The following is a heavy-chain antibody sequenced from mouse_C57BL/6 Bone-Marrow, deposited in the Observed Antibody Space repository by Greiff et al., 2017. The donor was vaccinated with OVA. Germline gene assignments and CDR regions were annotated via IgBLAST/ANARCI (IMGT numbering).Heavy chain of an antibody. CDR3: ARYERLALDV. CDR2: IHPRSGST. Sequence: VQLQQSGAELVRPGASVKLSCKASGYTFTSYWMDWVKQRPGQGLEWIGMIHPRSGSTNYNEKFKGKATLTADKSSSTAYMELRSLTSEDSAVYSGARYERLALDVWGKGTMVTVSS. J-gene: IGHJ1*03. D-gene: IGHD1-1*01. V-gene: IGHV1-64*01. CDR1: GYTFTSYW.